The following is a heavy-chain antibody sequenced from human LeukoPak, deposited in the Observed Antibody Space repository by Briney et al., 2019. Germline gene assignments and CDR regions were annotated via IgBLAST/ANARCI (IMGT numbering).Heavy chain of an antibody. CDR1: GYTFTSYY. V-gene: IGHV1-46*01. CDR2: INPSGGST. CDR3: ARENGATNWYFDL. D-gene: IGHD4-11*01. Sequence: ASVKVSCKASGYTFTSYYMHWVRQAPGQGLEWMGIINPSGGSTSYAQKFQGRVTMTRDTSTSTVYMELSSLRSEDTAVYHCARENGATNWYFDLWGRGTLVTVSS. J-gene: IGHJ2*01.